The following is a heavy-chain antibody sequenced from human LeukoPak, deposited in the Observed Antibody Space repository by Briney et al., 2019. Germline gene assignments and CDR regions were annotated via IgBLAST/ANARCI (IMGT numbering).Heavy chain of an antibody. CDR3: ARAVLGINWFDP. V-gene: IGHV4-30-4*08. J-gene: IGHJ5*02. CDR2: IYYSGST. Sequence: SKTLSLTCTVSGGSISSGDYYWSWIRQPPGKGLEWIGYIYYSGSTYYNPSLKSRVTISVDTSKNQFSLKLSSVTAADTAVYYCARAVLGINWFDPWGQGTLVTVSS. CDR1: GGSISSGDYY. D-gene: IGHD1-26*01.